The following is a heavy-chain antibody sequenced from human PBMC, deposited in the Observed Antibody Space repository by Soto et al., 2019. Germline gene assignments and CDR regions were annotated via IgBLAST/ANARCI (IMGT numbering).Heavy chain of an antibody. CDR2: IYVGDSDT. J-gene: IGHJ4*02. CDR1: ESSFTKYW. V-gene: IGHV5-51*01. CDR3: ARLLKIFDFDS. Sequence: LKISCKGSESSFTKYWIGWVRQMPGKGLEWMGIIYVGDSDTRYSPSFQGQVTISADKSITTAYLQWSSLKASDTAIYYCARLLKIFDFDSWGQGTLVTVSS.